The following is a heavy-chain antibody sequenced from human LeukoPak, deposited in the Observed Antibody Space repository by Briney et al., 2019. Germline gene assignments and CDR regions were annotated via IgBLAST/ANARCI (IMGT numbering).Heavy chain of an antibody. CDR2: FYYSGST. J-gene: IGHJ3*02. Sequence: SETLSLTCTVSGGSISSRNYCWGWIRQPPGKGLEWIGSFYYSGSTYYNPSLKSRVTIATDTSKNQFSLKLSSVTAADTAVYYCARHRFYGSGSYYRDSDAFDIWGQGTMVTVSS. V-gene: IGHV4-39*07. CDR1: GGSISSRNYC. D-gene: IGHD3-10*01. CDR3: ARHRFYGSGSYYRDSDAFDI.